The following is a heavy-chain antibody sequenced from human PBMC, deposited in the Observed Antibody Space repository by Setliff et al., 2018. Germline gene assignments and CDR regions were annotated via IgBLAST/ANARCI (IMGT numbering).Heavy chain of an antibody. CDR2: IIPIFGTA. D-gene: IGHD3-22*01. V-gene: IGHV1-69*05. CDR1: GGTFSSYA. Sequence: GASVKVSCKASGGTFSSYAISWVRQAPGQGLEWMGGIIPIFGTANYAQKFQGRVTITTDESTSTAYMDLRSLRSDDTAVYYCTRDRPYENDSTGYYYFDYWGQGTLVTVSS. J-gene: IGHJ4*02. CDR3: TRDRPYENDSTGYYYFDY.